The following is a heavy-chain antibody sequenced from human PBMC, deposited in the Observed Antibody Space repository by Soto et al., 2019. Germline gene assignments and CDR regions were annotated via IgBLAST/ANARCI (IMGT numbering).Heavy chain of an antibody. CDR2: IWYDGSNK. J-gene: IGHJ5*02. Sequence: PGGSLRLSCAASGFTFSSYGMHWVRQAPGKGLEWVAVIWYDGSNKYYADSVKGRFTISRDNSKNTLYLQMGSLRAEDMAVYYCARDRGRGYSGYDLGFDWFDPWGQGTLVTVSS. V-gene: IGHV3-33*01. CDR3: ARDRGRGYSGYDLGFDWFDP. CDR1: GFTFSSYG. D-gene: IGHD5-12*01.